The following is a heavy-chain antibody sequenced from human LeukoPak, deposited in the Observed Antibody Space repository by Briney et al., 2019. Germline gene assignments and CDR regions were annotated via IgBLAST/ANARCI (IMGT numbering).Heavy chain of an antibody. CDR1: GGSISSSSYY. CDR2: INYSGNT. V-gene: IGHV4-39*01. J-gene: IGHJ4*02. CDR3: ARRKTGTMEDY. Sequence: SETLSLTCAVSGGSISSSSYYWGWVRQPPGKGLEWNGTINYSGNTYYNPSLKSRVTISVDTSKSQFSLKLSSVTAADTAVYYCARRKTGTMEDYWGQGTLVTVSS. D-gene: IGHD1-7*01.